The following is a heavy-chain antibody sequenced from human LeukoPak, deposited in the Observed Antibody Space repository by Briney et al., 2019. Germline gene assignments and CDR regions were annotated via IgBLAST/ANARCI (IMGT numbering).Heavy chain of an antibody. CDR3: ARVAGGSGSYFRDWFDP. Sequence: ASVKVSCKASGYIFTSYDINWVRQATGQGLEWMGWMNPNSGNTGYAQKFQGRVTMTRNTSISTAYMELSSLRSEDTAVCYCARVAGGSGSYFRDWFDPWAREPWSPSPQ. D-gene: IGHD3-10*01. V-gene: IGHV1-8*01. CDR1: GYIFTSYD. CDR2: MNPNSGNT. J-gene: IGHJ5*02.